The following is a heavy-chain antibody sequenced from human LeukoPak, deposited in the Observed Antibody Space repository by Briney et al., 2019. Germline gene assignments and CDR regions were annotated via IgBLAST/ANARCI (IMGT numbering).Heavy chain of an antibody. V-gene: IGHV1-18*01. CDR1: GYTFTSYG. Sequence: ASVKVSCKASGYTFTSYGISWVRQAPGQGLEWMGLISAYTGNTNYAQKLQGRVTMTTDTSTSTAYMELRSLRYDDTAVFYCASTGPYGDYWGQGTLVTVSS. CDR3: ASTGPYGDY. D-gene: IGHD4-17*01. J-gene: IGHJ4*02. CDR2: ISAYTGNT.